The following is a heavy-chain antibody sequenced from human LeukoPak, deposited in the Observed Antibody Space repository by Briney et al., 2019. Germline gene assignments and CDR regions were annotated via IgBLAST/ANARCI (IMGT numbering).Heavy chain of an antibody. CDR3: TTDPGARNWNSRDY. D-gene: IGHD1-7*01. V-gene: IGHV3-15*01. CDR1: GFTFSDYY. CDR2: IKSKTDGGTT. J-gene: IGHJ4*02. Sequence: GGSLRLSCAASGFTFSDYYMSWIRQAPGKGLEWVGRIKSKTDGGTTDYAAPVKGRFTISRDDSKNTLYLQMNSLKTEDTAVYYCTTDPGARNWNSRDYWGQGTLVTVSS.